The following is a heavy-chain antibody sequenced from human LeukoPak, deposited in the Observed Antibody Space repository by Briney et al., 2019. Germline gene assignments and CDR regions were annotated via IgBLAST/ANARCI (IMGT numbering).Heavy chain of an antibody. CDR2: IKQDGSEK. V-gene: IGHV3-7*05. D-gene: IGHD1-26*01. Sequence: PGGSPRLSCAASGFIFSNYWMSWVRQAPGKGLEWVANIKQDGSEKYYVDSVKGRFTISRDNAKNSLYLQMNNLRAGDTAVYYCASLDGSKGGTFDIWGQGTMVTVSS. CDR1: GFIFSNYW. J-gene: IGHJ3*02. CDR3: ASLDGSKGGTFDI.